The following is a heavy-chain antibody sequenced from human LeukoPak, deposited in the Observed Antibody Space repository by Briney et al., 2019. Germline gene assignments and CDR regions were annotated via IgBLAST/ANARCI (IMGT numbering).Heavy chain of an antibody. J-gene: IGHJ4*02. V-gene: IGHV3-30*02. CDR1: RFTFSSYG. Sequence: PGGSLRLSCAASRFTFSSYGMHWVRQAPGKGLEWVAFIRYDGSNKYYADSVKGRFTISRDNSKNTLYLQMNSLRAEDTAVYYCASTGIVGAIVWGQGTLVTVSS. CDR2: IRYDGSNK. CDR3: ASTGIVGAIV. D-gene: IGHD1-26*01.